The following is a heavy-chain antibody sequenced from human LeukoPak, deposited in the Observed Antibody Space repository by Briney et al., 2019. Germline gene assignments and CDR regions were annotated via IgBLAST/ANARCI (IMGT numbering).Heavy chain of an antibody. V-gene: IGHV3-53*04. Sequence: GGSLRLSCAASGFTVSSNYMSWVRQAPGKGLEWVPVIYSGGSTYYADSVKGRFTISRHNSKNTLYLQMNSLRAEDTAVYYCARAYDSSGYYYGYWGQGTLVTVSS. D-gene: IGHD3-22*01. CDR2: IYSGGST. CDR1: GFTVSSNY. CDR3: ARAYDSSGYYYGY. J-gene: IGHJ4*02.